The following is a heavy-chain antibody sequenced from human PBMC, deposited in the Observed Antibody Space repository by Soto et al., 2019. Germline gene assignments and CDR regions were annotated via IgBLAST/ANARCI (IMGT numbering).Heavy chain of an antibody. V-gene: IGHV3-49*03. D-gene: IGHD5-12*01. J-gene: IGHJ4*02. CDR3: TRAPPVYGGYVSGFDY. Sequence: GGSLRLSCTASGFTFGDYAMSWFRQAPGKGLEWVGFIRSKAYGGTTEYAASVKGRFTISRDDSKSIAYLQMNSLKTEDTAVYYCTRAPPVYGGYVSGFDYWGQGTLVTVSS. CDR2: IRSKAYGGTT. CDR1: GFTFGDYA.